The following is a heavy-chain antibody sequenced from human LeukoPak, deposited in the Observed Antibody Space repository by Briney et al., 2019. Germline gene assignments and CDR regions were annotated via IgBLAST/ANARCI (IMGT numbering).Heavy chain of an antibody. Sequence: SETLSLTCAVYGGSFSGYYWSWIRQPPGKGLEWIGEITHSGGTNYKSSLKSRVTISVDTSKNQFSLKLSSVTAADTAVYYCARENSASLMTTVTTFSDYWGQGTLVTVSS. V-gene: IGHV4-34*01. D-gene: IGHD4-17*01. CDR3: ARENSASLMTTVTTFSDY. CDR2: ITHSGGT. CDR1: GGSFSGYY. J-gene: IGHJ4*02.